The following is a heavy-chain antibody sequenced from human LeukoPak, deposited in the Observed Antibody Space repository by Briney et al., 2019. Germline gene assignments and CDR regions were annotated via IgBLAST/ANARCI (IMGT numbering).Heavy chain of an antibody. J-gene: IGHJ4*02. Sequence: GGSLRLSCADSGFTFSNYWMHWVRQAPGKGLVWVSRINTDGSSTSYADSVKGRFTISRDNSKNTLYLQMNSLRAEDTAVYYCRIVGATRSFDYWGQGTLVTVSS. CDR2: INTDGSST. D-gene: IGHD1-26*01. V-gene: IGHV3-74*01. CDR1: GFTFSNYW. CDR3: RIVGATRSFDY.